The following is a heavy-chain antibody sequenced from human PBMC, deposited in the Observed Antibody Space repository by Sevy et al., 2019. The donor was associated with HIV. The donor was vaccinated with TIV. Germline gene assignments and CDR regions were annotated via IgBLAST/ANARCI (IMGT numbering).Heavy chain of an antibody. Sequence: GGSLRLSCAASGFTVSSNYMSWVRQAPGKGLEWVSVIYSGGSTYYGDSVKGRFTISRDNSKNTLYLQMNSLRAEDTAVYYCTKYSYGYFDYWGQGTLVTVSS. V-gene: IGHV3-66*02. D-gene: IGHD5-18*01. CDR1: GFTVSSNY. CDR3: TKYSYGYFDY. CDR2: IYSGGST. J-gene: IGHJ4*02.